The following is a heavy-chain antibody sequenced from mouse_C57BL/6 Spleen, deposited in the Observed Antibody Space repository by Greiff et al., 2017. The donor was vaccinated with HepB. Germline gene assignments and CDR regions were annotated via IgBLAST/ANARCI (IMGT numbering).Heavy chain of an antibody. J-gene: IGHJ3*01. V-gene: IGHV2-2*01. CDR2: IWSGGST. CDR3: ARNGNPMMVTTEAWFAY. Sequence: VQRVESGPGLVQPSQSLSITCTVSGFSLTSYGVHWVRQSPGKGLEWLGVIWSGGSTDNNAAFISRLSISKDNSKSQVFFKMNSLQADDTAIYYCARNGNPMMVTTEAWFAYWGQGTLVTVSA. CDR1: GFSLTSYG. D-gene: IGHD2-3*01.